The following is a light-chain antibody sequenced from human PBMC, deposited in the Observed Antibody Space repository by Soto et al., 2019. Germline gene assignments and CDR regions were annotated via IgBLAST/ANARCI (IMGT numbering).Light chain of an antibody. CDR1: QSLGGN. V-gene: IGKV3-15*01. Sequence: EIVMTQSPATLAVSPGDTATLSCRASQSLGGNLAWYQQKPGQAPRLLIFRASSRAKGVPARFSASGSGTAFALTISGLQSEDFAVYYCHQYNNWPPWTFGPGTKVEIK. CDR3: HQYNNWPPWT. CDR2: RAS. J-gene: IGKJ1*01.